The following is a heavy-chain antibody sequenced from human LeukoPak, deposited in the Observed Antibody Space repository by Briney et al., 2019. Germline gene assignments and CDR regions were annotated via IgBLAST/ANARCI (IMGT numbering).Heavy chain of an antibody. Sequence: SETLSLTCSVSGGSISSSYWSWIRQPAGKGLEWLGRIYTSGSTNYSPSLKSRVTISLDKSKNQFSLKLNSVTAADTAVYYCASGLAAAGPGAFDIWGQGTMVTVSS. CDR3: ASGLAAAGPGAFDI. V-gene: IGHV4-4*07. CDR1: GGSISSSY. J-gene: IGHJ3*02. D-gene: IGHD6-13*01. CDR2: IYTSGST.